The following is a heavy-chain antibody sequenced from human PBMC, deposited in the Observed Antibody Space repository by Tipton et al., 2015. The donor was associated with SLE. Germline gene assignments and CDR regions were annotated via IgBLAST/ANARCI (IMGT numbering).Heavy chain of an antibody. CDR1: GGSFSGYY. J-gene: IGHJ3*02. CDR2: INHSGST. Sequence: LRLSCAVYGGSFSGYYWSWIRQPPGKGLGWIGEINHSGSTNYNPSLKSRVTISVDTSKNQFSLKLSSVTAADTAVYYCARTVTPPGAFDIWGQGTMVTVSS. V-gene: IGHV4-34*01. CDR3: ARTVTPPGAFDI. D-gene: IGHD4-17*01.